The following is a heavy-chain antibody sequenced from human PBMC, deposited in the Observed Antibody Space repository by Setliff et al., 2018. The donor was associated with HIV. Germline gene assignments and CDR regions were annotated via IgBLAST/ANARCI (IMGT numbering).Heavy chain of an antibody. D-gene: IGHD1-26*01. V-gene: IGHV1-8*01. CDR3: TRWIVGSSNIFAFDI. CDR2: INPKSGNT. Sequence: GASVKVSCKASGYTLTDFDIYWMRQASGQGLEWLGWINPKSGNTAYAQSFQGRVTLTTNTAISTVDMELSSLSSEDTAAYYCTRWIVGSSNIFAFDIWGQGTLVTVSS. CDR1: GYTLTDFD. J-gene: IGHJ3*02.